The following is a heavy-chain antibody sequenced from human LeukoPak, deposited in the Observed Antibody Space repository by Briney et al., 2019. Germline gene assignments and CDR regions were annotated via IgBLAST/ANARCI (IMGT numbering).Heavy chain of an antibody. J-gene: IGHJ3*02. CDR3: ARTLYYGDFADDAFDI. D-gene: IGHD4-17*01. V-gene: IGHV4-4*07. Sequence: SETLSLTCTVSGGSISSYYWNWIRQPAGKGLEWIGRIYTTGSTNYNPSLKSRVTMSVDTSKSQFSLKLSSVTAADTAMYYRARTLYYGDFADDAFDIWGQGTMVTVSS. CDR2: IYTTGST. CDR1: GGSISSYY.